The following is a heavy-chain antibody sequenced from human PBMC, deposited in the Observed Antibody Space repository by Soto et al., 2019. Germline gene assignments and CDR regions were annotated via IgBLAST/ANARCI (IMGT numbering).Heavy chain of an antibody. D-gene: IGHD2-15*01. V-gene: IGHV5-51*01. CDR3: ARQYCSGAACYSYLPFHH. J-gene: IGHJ4*02. CDR2: IYPGDSDT. Sequence: EVQLVQSGAEEKKPGESLKISCKGSGYKFTGYWIGWVRQMPGKGLEWMGVIYPGDSDTRYSPSFQGQVTISADPSINTAYLEWSSLKASDTAMYYCARQYCSGAACYSYLPFHHWGQGTVVTVSS. CDR1: GYKFTGYW.